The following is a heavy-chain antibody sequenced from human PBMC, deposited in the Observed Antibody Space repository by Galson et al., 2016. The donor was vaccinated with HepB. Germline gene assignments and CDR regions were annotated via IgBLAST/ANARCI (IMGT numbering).Heavy chain of an antibody. CDR2: IIPVFGTA. CDR3: ARDLVTKNWFDP. CDR1: GGTFSSYA. Sequence: SVKVSCKASGGTFSSYAVSWVRQAPGQGLEWMGGIIPVFGTADYAQKFQGRVTITADEATSTAYMELSSLRSEDTAVYYCARDLVTKNWFDPWGQGTLVTVSS. D-gene: IGHD2-21*02. J-gene: IGHJ5*02. V-gene: IGHV1-69*13.